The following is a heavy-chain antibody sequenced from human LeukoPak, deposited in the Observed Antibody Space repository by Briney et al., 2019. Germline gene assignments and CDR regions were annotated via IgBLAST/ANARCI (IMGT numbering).Heavy chain of an antibody. CDR3: ARDCSGGSCYSGYYYYGMDV. V-gene: IGHV3-30-3*01. D-gene: IGHD2-15*01. CDR2: ISYDGSNK. J-gene: IGHJ6*02. CDR1: GFTFSSYA. Sequence: GGSLRLSCAASGFTFSSYAMHWVRQAPGKGLEWVAVISYDGSNKYYADSVKGRFTISRDNSKNSLYLQMNSLRAEDTAVYYCARDCSGGSCYSGYYYYGMDVWGQGTTVTVSS.